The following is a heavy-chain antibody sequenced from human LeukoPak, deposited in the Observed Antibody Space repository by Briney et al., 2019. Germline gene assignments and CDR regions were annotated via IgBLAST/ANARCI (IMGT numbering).Heavy chain of an antibody. CDR3: TGRIAAAGSGGFDY. CDR2: IRSKANSYAT. CDR1: GFTFSGSA. V-gene: IGHV3-73*01. D-gene: IGHD6-13*01. J-gene: IGHJ4*02. Sequence: GGSLRLSCAASGFTFSGSAMHWVRQASGKGLEWVGRIRSKANSYATAYAASVKGRFTISRDDSKSTAYLQMNSLKTEDTAVYYCTGRIAAAGSGGFDYWGQGTLVTVSS.